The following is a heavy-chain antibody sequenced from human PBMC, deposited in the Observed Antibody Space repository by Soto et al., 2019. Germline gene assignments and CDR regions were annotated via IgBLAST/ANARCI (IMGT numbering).Heavy chain of an antibody. CDR1: GGTFSSYA. J-gene: IGHJ6*02. V-gene: IGHV1-69*13. Sequence: ASVKVSCKASGGTFSSYAISWVRQAPGQGLEWMGGIIPISGTASYAQKFQGRVTITADESTSTAYMELSSLRSEDTAVYYCARSQGSSTSLEIYYYYYYGMDVWGQGTTVTVSS. CDR3: ARSQGSSTSLEIYYYYYYGMDV. CDR2: IIPISGTA. D-gene: IGHD2-2*01.